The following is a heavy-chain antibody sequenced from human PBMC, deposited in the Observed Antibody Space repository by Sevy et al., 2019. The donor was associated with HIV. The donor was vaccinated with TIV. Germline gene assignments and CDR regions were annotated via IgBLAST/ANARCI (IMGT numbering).Heavy chain of an antibody. J-gene: IGHJ5*02. CDR1: GYTFTGYY. CDR3: VRDPLSLHLFDP. V-gene: IGHV1-2*06. Sequence: ASVKVSCKASGYTFTGYYIHWVRQAPGQGLEWMGRISPYSGDTNYPQKFQGRVTVTRDTSISTAYMELSSLRSDDTAIYYCVRDPLSLHLFDPWGLGTLVTVSS. CDR2: ISPYSGDT.